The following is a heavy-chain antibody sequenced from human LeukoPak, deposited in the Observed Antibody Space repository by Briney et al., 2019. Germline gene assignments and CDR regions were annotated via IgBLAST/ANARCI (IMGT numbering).Heavy chain of an antibody. D-gene: IGHD3-22*01. CDR2: ISAYNGNT. V-gene: IGHV1-18*01. J-gene: IGHJ3*02. CDR3: ARDLPSSGHYDSSGFIEIDI. CDR1: GYTFTSYG. Sequence: ASVKVSCKASGYTFTSYGISWVRQAPGQGLEWMGWISAYNGNTNYAQKLQGRVTMTTDTSTSTAYLELRSLRSDDTAVYYCARDLPSSGHYDSSGFIEIDIWGQGTIVTVSS.